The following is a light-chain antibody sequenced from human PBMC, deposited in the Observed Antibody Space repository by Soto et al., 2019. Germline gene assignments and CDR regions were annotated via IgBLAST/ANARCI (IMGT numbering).Light chain of an antibody. CDR1: QNITTF. CDR2: DAS. J-gene: IGKJ1*01. V-gene: IGKV1-5*01. CDR3: QQYNSFPWT. Sequence: DIQMTQSPVTLSASVGDRVTITCRASQNITTFLAWYQQKPGEAPNVLIYDASTLESGVPSTFSGSGSGTAFTLIISSLQPDDFATYYCQQYNSFPWTFGQGTKVDI.